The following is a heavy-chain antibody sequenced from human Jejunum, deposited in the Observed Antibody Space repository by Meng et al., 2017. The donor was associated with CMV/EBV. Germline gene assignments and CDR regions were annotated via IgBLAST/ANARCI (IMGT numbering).Heavy chain of an antibody. Sequence: GFTFTNYAMIWVRQAPGKGLEWVSGFSGSGENTYYADSVKGRFTISRDNSKNTLYLQMNSLRPEDTALYYCAKATIAGRRGYGMDVWGQGTTVTVSS. V-gene: IGHV3-23*01. CDR2: FSGSGENT. CDR3: AKATIAGRRGYGMDV. J-gene: IGHJ6*02. CDR1: GFTFTNYA. D-gene: IGHD2-15*01.